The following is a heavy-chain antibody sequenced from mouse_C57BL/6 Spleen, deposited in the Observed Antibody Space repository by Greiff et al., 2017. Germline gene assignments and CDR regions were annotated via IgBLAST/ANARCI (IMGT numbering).Heavy chain of an antibody. CDR2: ISRGGGDT. V-gene: IGHV5-6*01. CDR1: GFTLSSYG. D-gene: IGHD2-3*01. CDR3: ARPYDGYYEYFDV. Sequence: EVKLVESGGDLVKPGGSLKLSCAASGFTLSSYGMSWVRQTPDKRLEWVATISRGGGDTKYPASVQGRCTITRDNAKNTLYLQMSSLKSEDTAMYYCARPYDGYYEYFDVWGKGTTLTVSS. J-gene: IGHJ1*03.